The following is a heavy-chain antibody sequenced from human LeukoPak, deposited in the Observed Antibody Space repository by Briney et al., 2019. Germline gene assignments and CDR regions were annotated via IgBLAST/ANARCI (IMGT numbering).Heavy chain of an antibody. CDR1: GVTFSSYA. J-gene: IGHJ4*02. V-gene: IGHV1-69*05. D-gene: IGHD6-6*01. Sequence: SVKLSCTASGVTFSSYAMSWVRQAPGQGLEWMGGIIPIFSTVNYAQKVKGRVTITRDESTSTAYMELSSLRAEDTAVYYCASPREVKPVYRSWILGIGFDYWGQGTLVTVSS. CDR3: ASPREVKPVYRSWILGIGFDY. CDR2: IIPIFSTV.